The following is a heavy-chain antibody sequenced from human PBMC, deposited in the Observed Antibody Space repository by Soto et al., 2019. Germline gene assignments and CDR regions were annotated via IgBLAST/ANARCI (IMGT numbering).Heavy chain of an antibody. D-gene: IGHD3-3*02. V-gene: IGHV4-4*02. J-gene: IGHJ3*02. Sequence: QVQLQESGPGLVKPSGTLSLTCAVSGGSISSSNWWSWVRQPPGKGLEWIGGIYHSGRTNYNPSLNSRVSISVEKSKNQFSLKLSAVTAADTAVYYCARVLGKDAFDIWGQGTMVTVSS. CDR3: ARVLGKDAFDI. CDR2: IYHSGRT. CDR1: GGSISSSNW.